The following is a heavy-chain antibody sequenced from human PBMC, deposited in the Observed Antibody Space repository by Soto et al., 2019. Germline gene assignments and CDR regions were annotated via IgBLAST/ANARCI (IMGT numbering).Heavy chain of an antibody. CDR2: ISDDGRNK. D-gene: IGHD5-12*01. J-gene: IGHJ6*02. CDR1: GFAFSSYP. Sequence: QPGGSLRLSCAASGFAFSSYPMHWVRQTPGKGLEWVAVISDDGRNKYYADSVQGRFIISRDNSKNTLYLQVNSLRAEDTALYYCATFLGMATTYYYYAIDVWGQGTTVTVSS. V-gene: IGHV3-30*04. CDR3: ATFLGMATTYYYYAIDV.